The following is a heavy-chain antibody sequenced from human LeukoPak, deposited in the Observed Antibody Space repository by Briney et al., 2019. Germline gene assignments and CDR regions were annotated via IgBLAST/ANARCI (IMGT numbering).Heavy chain of an antibody. D-gene: IGHD6-13*01. V-gene: IGHV4-39*01. CDR1: GGSISSSNYY. Sequence: KPSETLSLTCTVSGGSISSSNYYWGWIRQSPGKGLEWIGTIYYSGSTYYNPSLKSRVTISVDTSKNQFSLKLSSVTAADAAVYYCARLRGSNWYEDYWGQGTLVTVSS. J-gene: IGHJ4*02. CDR3: ARLRGSNWYEDY. CDR2: IYYSGST.